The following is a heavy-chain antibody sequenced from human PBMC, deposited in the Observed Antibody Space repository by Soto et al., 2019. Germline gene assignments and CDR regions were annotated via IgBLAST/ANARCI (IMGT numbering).Heavy chain of an antibody. CDR2: IIPILGIA. D-gene: IGHD6-13*01. Sequence: QLQLVQSGAEVKKPGSSVKVSCKASGGTFSSYTISWVRQAPGQGLEWMGRIIPILGIANYAQKFQGRVTITADKSTSTAYMELSSLRSEDTAVYYCARVRVAAAGEFDYWGQGTLVTVSS. V-gene: IGHV1-69*02. J-gene: IGHJ4*02. CDR1: GGTFSSYT. CDR3: ARVRVAAAGEFDY.